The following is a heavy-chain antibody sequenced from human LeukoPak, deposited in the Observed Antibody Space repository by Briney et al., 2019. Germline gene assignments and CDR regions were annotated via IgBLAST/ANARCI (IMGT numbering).Heavy chain of an antibody. V-gene: IGHV4-34*01. Sequence: SETLCLTCAVYGGSFSGYYWSWIRQPPGKGLEWIGEINHSGSTNYNPSLKSRVTISVDTSKNHFSLNLSSVTAADTAVYYCAARYYYDSSGYRYDYWGQGTLVTVTS. CDR3: AARYYYDSSGYRYDY. CDR1: GGSFSGYY. D-gene: IGHD3-22*01. J-gene: IGHJ4*02. CDR2: INHSGST.